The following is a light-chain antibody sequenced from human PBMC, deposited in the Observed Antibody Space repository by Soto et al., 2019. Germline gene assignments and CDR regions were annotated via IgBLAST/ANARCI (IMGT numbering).Light chain of an antibody. Sequence: EIVMTQSPATLSVSPGERASLSCRASQSVSGNLAWYQQKPGQAPRLLIYGASTRATGIPARFSGSGSGTEVTLTISSLQSEDFAVYYCQQYTAWPPWTFGQGTKVEIK. CDR1: QSVSGN. J-gene: IGKJ1*01. V-gene: IGKV3-15*01. CDR3: QQYTAWPPWT. CDR2: GAS.